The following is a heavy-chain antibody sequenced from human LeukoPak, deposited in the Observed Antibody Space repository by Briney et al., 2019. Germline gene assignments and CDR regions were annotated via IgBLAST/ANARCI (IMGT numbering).Heavy chain of an antibody. J-gene: IGHJ4*02. V-gene: IGHV3-30*03. CDR2: ISYDGSNK. Sequence: PGGSLRLSCAASGFTFSSYGMHWVRQAPGKGLEWVAVISYDGSNKYYADSVKGRFTISRDNSKNTLYLQMNSLRAEDTAVYYCATSRYGGKGYYFDYWGQGTLVTVSS. CDR3: ATSRYGGKGYYFDY. CDR1: GFTFSSYG. D-gene: IGHD4-23*01.